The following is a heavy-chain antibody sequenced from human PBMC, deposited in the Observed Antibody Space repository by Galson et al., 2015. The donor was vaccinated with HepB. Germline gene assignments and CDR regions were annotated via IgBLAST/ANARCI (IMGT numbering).Heavy chain of an antibody. Sequence: LRLSCAASGFTFSSYGLHWVRQAPGKGLEWMAVIWYDGSYKYYADSVKGRFTISRDNSKNTLYLQMNSLRAEDTAVYYCAREGGVDSGYDYWGQGTLVTVSS. CDR1: GFTFSSYG. CDR2: IWYDGSYK. J-gene: IGHJ4*02. D-gene: IGHD5-12*01. V-gene: IGHV3-33*01. CDR3: AREGGVDSGYDY.